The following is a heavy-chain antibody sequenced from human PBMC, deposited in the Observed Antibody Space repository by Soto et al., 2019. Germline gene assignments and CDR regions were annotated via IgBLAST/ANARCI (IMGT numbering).Heavy chain of an antibody. CDR3: ARSIVEWERPTSKWFEP. Sequence: SVKVSCKASGGTFSSYAISWVRQAPGQGLEWMGGIIPIFGTANYAQKFQGRVTITADESTSTAYMELSSLRSVETAVVYCARSIVEWERPTSKWFEPWGQGTLVTAAS. D-gene: IGHD1-26*01. CDR1: GGTFSSYA. V-gene: IGHV1-69*13. J-gene: IGHJ5*02. CDR2: IIPIFGTA.